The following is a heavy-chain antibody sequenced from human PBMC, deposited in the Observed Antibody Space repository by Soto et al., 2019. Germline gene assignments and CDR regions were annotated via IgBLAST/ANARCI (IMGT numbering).Heavy chain of an antibody. CDR3: AISGADILTGYYYY. CDR2: ISYDGSNR. J-gene: IGHJ4*02. CDR1: GFTFSNYG. D-gene: IGHD3-9*01. Sequence: QVQLVESEGGVVQPGRSLRLSCAASGFTFSNYGMHWVRQAPGKGLEWVAVISYDGSNRYYADSVKGRFTISRDNSKNTLYLQVNSLRAEDTAVYYCAISGADILTGYYYYWGQGTLVTVSS. V-gene: IGHV3-30*03.